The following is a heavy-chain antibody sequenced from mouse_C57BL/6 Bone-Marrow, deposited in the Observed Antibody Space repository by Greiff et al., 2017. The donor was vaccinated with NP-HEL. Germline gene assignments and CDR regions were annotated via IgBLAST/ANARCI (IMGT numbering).Heavy chain of an antibody. Sequence: QVQLQQPGAELVKPGASVKLSCKASGYTFTSYWMHWVKQRPGQGLEWIGMIHPNSGRTNYNEKFKSKATLTVDKSSSTAYMQLRSLTSEDSAVYYCARHHCSSYPYLDYWGQGTTLTVSS. CDR1: GYTFTSYW. CDR3: ARHHCSSYPYLDY. V-gene: IGHV1-64*01. D-gene: IGHD1-1*01. CDR2: IHPNSGRT. J-gene: IGHJ2*01.